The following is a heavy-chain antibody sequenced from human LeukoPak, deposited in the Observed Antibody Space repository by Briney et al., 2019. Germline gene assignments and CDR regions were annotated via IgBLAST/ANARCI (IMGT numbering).Heavy chain of an antibody. J-gene: IGHJ6*02. CDR2: INSDGSST. Sequence: GGSLRLSCAASGFTFSSYWMHWVRQAPGKGLVWVSRINSDGSSTSYADSVKGRFTISRDNAKNTLYLQMNSLRAEDTAVYYCAREYYYGSGTTPYYYGMDVWGQGTTVTVSS. CDR3: AREYYYGSGTTPYYYGMDV. CDR1: GFTFSSYW. V-gene: IGHV3-74*01. D-gene: IGHD3-10*01.